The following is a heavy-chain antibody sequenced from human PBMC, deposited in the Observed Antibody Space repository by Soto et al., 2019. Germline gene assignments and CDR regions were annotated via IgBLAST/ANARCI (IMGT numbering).Heavy chain of an antibody. V-gene: IGHV1-18*01. J-gene: IGHJ4*02. Sequence: QVQLVQSGAEVKKPGASVKVSCKASGYTFTSYGISWVRQAPGQGLEWMGWISAYNGDTNYAQKFQGRVTMTTDTSTSTAYMELRILRSDDRAVYYCARDGNGRQLALFIDYWGQGTLVTVSS. CDR1: GYTFTSYG. CDR3: ARDGNGRQLALFIDY. CDR2: ISAYNGDT. D-gene: IGHD1-7*01.